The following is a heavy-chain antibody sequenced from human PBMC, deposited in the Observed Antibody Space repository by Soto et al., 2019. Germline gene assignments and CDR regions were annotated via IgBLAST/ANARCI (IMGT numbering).Heavy chain of an antibody. V-gene: IGHV4-34*01. D-gene: IGHD2-21*02. CDR1: GDSFSGPY. CDR2: INHSGIT. CDR3: ARLEVTSADSFDV. J-gene: IGHJ3*01. Sequence: QVQLQQWGAGLLKPSETLSLTCAVYGDSFSGPYWTWIRQTPGKGLEWIGEINHSGITDYHPSLKSRVTISVDTSKNQFSLNLSSVSAADTAVYFCARLEVTSADSFDVWGPGTMVTVSS.